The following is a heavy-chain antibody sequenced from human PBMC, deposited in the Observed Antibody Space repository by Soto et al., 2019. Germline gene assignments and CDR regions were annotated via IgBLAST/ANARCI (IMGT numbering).Heavy chain of an antibody. CDR3: ARRVGANDFPNKPGDYCYGMDV. D-gene: IGHD1-26*01. V-gene: IGHV5-51*01. CDR1: GYSFTSYW. CDR2: IYPGDSDT. J-gene: IGHJ6*02. Sequence: PGESLKISCKGSGYSFTSYWIGWVRQMPGKGLEWMGIIYPGDSDTRYSPSFQGQVTISADKSISTAYLQWSSLKASATAMYYCARRVGANDFPNKPGDYCYGMDVSGQGTTVTVSS.